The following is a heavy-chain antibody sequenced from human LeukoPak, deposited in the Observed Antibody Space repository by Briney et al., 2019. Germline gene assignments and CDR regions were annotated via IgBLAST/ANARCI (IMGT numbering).Heavy chain of an antibody. V-gene: IGHV4-34*01. Sequence: SETPSLTCAVYGGSFSGYYWSWIRQPPGKGLEWIGEINHSGSTNYNPSLKSRVTISVDTSKNQFSLKLSSVTAADTAVYYCARGENSSGWPFDPWGQGTLVTVSS. J-gene: IGHJ5*02. D-gene: IGHD6-19*01. CDR2: INHSGST. CDR1: GGSFSGYY. CDR3: ARGENSSGWPFDP.